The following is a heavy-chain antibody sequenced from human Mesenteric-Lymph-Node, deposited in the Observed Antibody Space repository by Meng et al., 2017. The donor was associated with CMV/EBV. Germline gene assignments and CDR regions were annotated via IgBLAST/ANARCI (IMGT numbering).Heavy chain of an antibody. V-gene: IGHV4-39*01. J-gene: IGHJ3*02. Sequence: SETLSLTCTVSGGSISSSSYYWDWIRQPPGKGLEWIGSIYYSGSTYYNPSLKSRVTISVDTSKNQFSLKLRSVTAADTAVYYCARRAYVDPGIFDAFDIWGQGKMVTVSS. CDR1: GGSISSSSYY. CDR3: ARRAYVDPGIFDAFDI. CDR2: IYYSGST. D-gene: IGHD3-16*01.